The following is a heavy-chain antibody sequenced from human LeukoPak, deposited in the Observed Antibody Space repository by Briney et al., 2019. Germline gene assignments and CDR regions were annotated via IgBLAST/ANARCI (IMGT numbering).Heavy chain of an antibody. J-gene: IGHJ4*02. Sequence: PGGSLRLSCAASGFTFSNYGMHWVRQAPGKGLEWVAFLRYDGSNEYYADSVKGRFTISRDNSKNTLYVQMNSLRPEDTAVYYCCSSSSGYWGQGTLVTVSS. V-gene: IGHV3-30*02. CDR3: CSSSSGY. CDR1: GFTFSNYG. D-gene: IGHD6-13*01. CDR2: LRYDGSNE.